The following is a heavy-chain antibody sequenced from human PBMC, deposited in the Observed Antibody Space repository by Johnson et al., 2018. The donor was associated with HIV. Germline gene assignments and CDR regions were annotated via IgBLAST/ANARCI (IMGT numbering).Heavy chain of an antibody. J-gene: IGHJ3*01. CDR3: ARGSYDGDAFDV. V-gene: IGHV3-66*01. D-gene: IGHD1-26*01. Sequence: VQLVESGGGVVQPGESLRLSCAPSGFTFSRHPMHWVRQAPGKGLEWVSVIYSGGSTYYADSVKGRFTISRDISKNTLFLQMNSLRAGDTALYYCARGSYDGDAFDVWGQGTMVTVSS. CDR2: IYSGGST. CDR1: GFTFSRHP.